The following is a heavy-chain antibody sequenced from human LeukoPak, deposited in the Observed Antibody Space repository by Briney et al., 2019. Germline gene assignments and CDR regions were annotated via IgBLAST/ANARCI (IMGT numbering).Heavy chain of an antibody. Sequence: PSETLSLTCAVSGYSISSGYYWSWIRQPPGKGLEWIGYIYYSGSTYYNPSLKSRVTISVDTSKNQFSLKLSSVTAADTAVYYCARVRFLEWPKNYYYMDVWGKGTTVTVSS. D-gene: IGHD3-3*01. CDR3: ARVRFLEWPKNYYYMDV. CDR2: IYYSGST. J-gene: IGHJ6*03. V-gene: IGHV4-30-4*08. CDR1: GYSISSGYY.